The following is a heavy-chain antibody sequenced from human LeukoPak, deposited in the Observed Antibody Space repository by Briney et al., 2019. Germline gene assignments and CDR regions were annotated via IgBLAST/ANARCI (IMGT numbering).Heavy chain of an antibody. CDR3: ARASWAYSPFDH. D-gene: IGHD2-21*01. CDR2: IDNTAKI. Sequence: SETLSLTCTVSRGSISSYYWNWLRHAPGKGLEWIGYIDNTAKITTNPSLSSRVTISVDTPKNQFSLKLNSATAADTAVYYCARASWAYSPFDHWGQGILVTVSS. J-gene: IGHJ4*02. CDR1: RGSISSYY. V-gene: IGHV4-59*01.